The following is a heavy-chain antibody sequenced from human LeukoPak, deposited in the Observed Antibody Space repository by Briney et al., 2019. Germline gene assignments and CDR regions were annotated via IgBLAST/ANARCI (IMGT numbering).Heavy chain of an antibody. Sequence: GGSLRLPCAASGFTFSSYALTWVRQAPGKGLEWVSSISGSGGSTFYADSVKGRFTISRDNPKNTLYLQMHSLRAEDTAIYYCAKVTGGDMITYGGLDYWGQGTLVTVSS. J-gene: IGHJ4*02. CDR2: ISGSGGST. CDR1: GFTFSSYA. CDR3: AKVTGGDMITYGGLDY. V-gene: IGHV3-23*01. D-gene: IGHD3-16*01.